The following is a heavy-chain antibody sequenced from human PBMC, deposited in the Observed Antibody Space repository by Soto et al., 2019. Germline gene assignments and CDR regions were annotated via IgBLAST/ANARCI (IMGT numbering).Heavy chain of an antibody. CDR3: VRDATRGGDFDY. CDR1: GFTFSRFW. CDR2: TKEDGSEK. V-gene: IGHV3-7*01. J-gene: IGHJ4*02. Sequence: EVQLVESGGGLVQPGGSLRLSCAASGFTFSRFWMAWVRQAPGKGLEWVANTKEDGSEKYYADSVKGRFTTSRDNAKNLLYLQMNSLRAEDTAVYYCVRDATRGGDFDYWGQGTLVTVSS. D-gene: IGHD3-16*01.